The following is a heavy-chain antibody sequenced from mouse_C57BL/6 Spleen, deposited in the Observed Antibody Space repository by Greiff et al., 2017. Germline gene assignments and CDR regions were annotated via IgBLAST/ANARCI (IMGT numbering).Heavy chain of an antibody. CDR1: GFTFSDYG. CDR3: ARYLLPYYSAMDY. V-gene: IGHV5-17*01. J-gene: IGHJ4*01. CDR2: ISSGSSTI. Sequence: EVKVVESGGGLVKPGGSLKLSCAASGFTFSDYGMHWVRQAPEKGLEWVAYISSGSSTIYYADTVKGRFTISRDNAKNTLFLQMTSLRSEDTAMYYCARYLLPYYSAMDYWGQGTSVTVSS.